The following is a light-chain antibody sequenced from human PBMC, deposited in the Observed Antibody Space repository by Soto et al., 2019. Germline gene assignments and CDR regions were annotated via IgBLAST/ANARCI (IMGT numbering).Light chain of an antibody. J-gene: IGKJ2*01. CDR2: AAS. V-gene: IGKV1-17*03. Sequence: DIQMTQSPSAMSASVGDRVTITCRASQDISSFLAWFQQKPGKVPKRLVYAASSLHSGVPSRFSGSGSGTEFTLTISSLQPEDFATYYCLQHRSLYTFGQGTKLEIK. CDR1: QDISSF. CDR3: LQHRSLYT.